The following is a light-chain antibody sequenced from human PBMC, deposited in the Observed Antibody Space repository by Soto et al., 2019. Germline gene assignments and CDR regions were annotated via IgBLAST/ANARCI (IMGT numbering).Light chain of an antibody. V-gene: IGKV1-6*01. CDR3: QHYNTYPWT. CDR2: TAS. Sequence: IPMTHTPSTRGSSVVGTVTTSCRASQGIRNDLGWYQKKKGKAPKLLIYTASSLQSGVPSRLRGSGYGTDLTITISSMQTEDFETYYCQHYNTYPWTFGQGTKVDIK. CDR1: QGIRND. J-gene: IGKJ1*01.